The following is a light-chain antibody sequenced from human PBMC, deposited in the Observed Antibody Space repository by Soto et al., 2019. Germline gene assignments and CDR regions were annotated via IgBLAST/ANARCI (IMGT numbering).Light chain of an antibody. Sequence: AIQMTQSPSSLSASVGDRVTITCRASQGIRNDLGWYQQKPGKAPKLLIYAASSLQSGVPSRFSGSGSGTDFTLTISSLHPEDFATYYCLQDYNYLTWTFGQGTKVEIK. CDR3: LQDYNYLTWT. V-gene: IGKV1-6*01. CDR1: QGIRND. J-gene: IGKJ1*01. CDR2: AAS.